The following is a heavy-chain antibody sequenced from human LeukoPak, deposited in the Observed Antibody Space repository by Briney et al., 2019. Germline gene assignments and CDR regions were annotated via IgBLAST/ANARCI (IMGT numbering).Heavy chain of an antibody. D-gene: IGHD4-17*01. V-gene: IGHV4-39*01. CDR3: AKLVYQAYYGDGDRLTSLAFDI. CDR2: IYYSGTT. Sequence: SETLSLTCTVSGGSLNYGGWIRQPPGKGLEWIGSIYYSGTTYYNPSLKSRVTISVDTSKNQFSLKLSSVTAADTAVYYCAKLVYQAYYGDGDRLTSLAFDIWGQGTMVTVSS. CDR1: GGSLNY. J-gene: IGHJ3*02.